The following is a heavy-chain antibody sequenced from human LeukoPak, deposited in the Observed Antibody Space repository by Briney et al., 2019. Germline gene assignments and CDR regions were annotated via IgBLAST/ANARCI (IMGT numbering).Heavy chain of an antibody. Sequence: SETLSLTCTVSGGSINTRSYYWGWIRQPPGKGLEWIGEIYHTGSANYNPSLKSRVTISVDKSNNQFPLNLYSVTAADTAVYYCAAHRGHTYGPNDYWGQGTLVTVSS. D-gene: IGHD3-10*01. CDR2: IYHTGSA. V-gene: IGHV4-39*06. CDR1: GGSINTRSYY. CDR3: AAHRGHTYGPNDY. J-gene: IGHJ4*02.